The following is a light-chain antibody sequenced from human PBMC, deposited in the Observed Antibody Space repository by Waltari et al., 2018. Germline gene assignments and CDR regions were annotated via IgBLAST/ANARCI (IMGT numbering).Light chain of an antibody. CDR3: QQYSNYPYT. Sequence: AIRMTQSPSSFSASTGDRVTITCRASQGISTYLAWYQQKSGQAPKLLIYAASTLQSGVPSRFSGSGSGTDFTLTISCLQSEDFAIYYCQQYSNYPYTFGQGTKLEI. CDR2: AAS. CDR1: QGISTY. V-gene: IGKV1-8*01. J-gene: IGKJ2*01.